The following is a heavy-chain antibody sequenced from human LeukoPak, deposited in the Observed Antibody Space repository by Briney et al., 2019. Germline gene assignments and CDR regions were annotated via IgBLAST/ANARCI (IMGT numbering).Heavy chain of an antibody. D-gene: IGHD3-10*01. V-gene: IGHV4-34*01. CDR1: GGSFSGYY. CDR2: INHSGST. J-gene: IGHJ4*02. CDR3: ARGGADGPRALYYYGSGSYYPPTY. Sequence: PSETLSLACAVYGGSFSGYYWSWIRQPPGKGLEWIGEINHSGSTNYNPSLKSRVTISVDTSKNQFSLKLSSVTAADTAVYYCARGGADGPRALYYYGSGSYYPPTYWGQGTLVTVSS.